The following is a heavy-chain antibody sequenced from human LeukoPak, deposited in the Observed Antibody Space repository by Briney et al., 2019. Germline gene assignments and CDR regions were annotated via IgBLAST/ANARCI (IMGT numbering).Heavy chain of an antibody. CDR2: ISGSGGST. V-gene: IGHV3-23*01. D-gene: IGHD3-10*01. CDR3: AKEERYGEYLDY. CDR1: GFTFSSYA. Sequence: PGGSLRLSCAASGFTFSSYAMSWVRQAPGKGLEWISAISGSGGSTYYADSVKGRFTISRDNSKNTLYLQMNSLRAEDTAAYYCAKEERYGEYLDYWGQGTLVTVSS. J-gene: IGHJ4*02.